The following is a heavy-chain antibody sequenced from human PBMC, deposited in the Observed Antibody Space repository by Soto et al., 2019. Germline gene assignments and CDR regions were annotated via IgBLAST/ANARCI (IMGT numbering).Heavy chain of an antibody. D-gene: IGHD5-12*01. Sequence: ESGGGVVQPGRSLRLSCAASGFTFSSYAMHWVRQAPGKGLEWVAVISYDGSNKYYADSVKGRFTISRDNSKNTLYLQMNSLRAEDTAVYYCARDLVRGDGYNDYFDYWGQGTLVTVSS. J-gene: IGHJ4*02. V-gene: IGHV3-30-3*01. CDR2: ISYDGSNK. CDR3: ARDLVRGDGYNDYFDY. CDR1: GFTFSSYA.